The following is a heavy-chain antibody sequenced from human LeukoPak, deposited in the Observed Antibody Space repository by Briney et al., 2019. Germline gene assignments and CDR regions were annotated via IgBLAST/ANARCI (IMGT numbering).Heavy chain of an antibody. CDR2: ISSTGGTI. CDR1: GFTFRNYL. Sequence: PGGSLRLSCSACGFTFRNYLTNWVRQAPGKGLEWVSFISSTGGTIYYADSVKGRFTVSRDNGKNSLLLQMNSLRAEDTALYYCARGFSRAAFVIWGQRTVVAVSS. V-gene: IGHV3-48*01. CDR3: ARGFSRAAFVI. J-gene: IGHJ3*02.